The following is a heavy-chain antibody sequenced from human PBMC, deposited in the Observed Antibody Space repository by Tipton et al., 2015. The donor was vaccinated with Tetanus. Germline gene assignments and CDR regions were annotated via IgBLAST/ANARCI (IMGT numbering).Heavy chain of an antibody. V-gene: IGHV5-51*01. CDR1: GYSFTYYW. J-gene: IGHJ2*01. CDR2: ISPGDSEA. CDR3: ARGGFATVGYFDL. Sequence: QLVQSGAELKKPGESLKISREGSGYSFTYYWIGWVRQMPGKGLEWMGIISPGDSEARYSTSFQGQVTISADKSISTAYLQWSSLKASDTAMYYCARGGFATVGYFDLWGRGTLVTVSS. D-gene: IGHD4-23*01.